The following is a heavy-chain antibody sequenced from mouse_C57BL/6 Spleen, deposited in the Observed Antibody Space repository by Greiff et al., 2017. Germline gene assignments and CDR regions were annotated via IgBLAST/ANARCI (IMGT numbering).Heavy chain of an antibody. Sequence: VKLMESGAELVKPGASVKISCKASGYAFSSYWMNWVKQRPGKGLEWIGQIYSGDGDTNYNGKFKGKATLTADKSSSTAYMQLSSLTSEDSAVYFCANFYGPYWYFDGWGTGTTVTVAS. J-gene: IGHJ1*03. D-gene: IGHD1-1*02. V-gene: IGHV1-80*01. CDR3: ANFYGPYWYFDG. CDR2: IYSGDGDT. CDR1: GYAFSSYW.